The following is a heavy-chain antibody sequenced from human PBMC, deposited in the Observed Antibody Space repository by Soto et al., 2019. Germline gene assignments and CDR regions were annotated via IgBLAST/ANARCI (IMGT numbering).Heavy chain of an antibody. Sequence: SETLSLTCTVSGGSISSSSYYWGWIRQPPGKGLEWIGSIYYSGSTYYNPSLKSRVTISVDTSKNQFSLKLSSVTAADTAVYYCARHEPTTVTTRTRGWFDPWAQGTLVTGSS. CDR2: IYYSGST. CDR1: GGSISSSSYY. J-gene: IGHJ5*02. D-gene: IGHD4-17*01. V-gene: IGHV4-39*01. CDR3: ARHEPTTVTTRTRGWFDP.